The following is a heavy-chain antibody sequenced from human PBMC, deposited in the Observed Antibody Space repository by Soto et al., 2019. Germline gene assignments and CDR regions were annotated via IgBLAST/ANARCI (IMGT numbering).Heavy chain of an antibody. CDR3: TGEVASGY. CDR1: GFTVSTYG. Sequence: QVQLVESGGGVVQPGRSLRLSCAVSGFTVSTYGMQWVRQAPGKGLEWVAVISRDGGTKYYADSVKGRFTISRDNSSNTLLLEMNSLRADDMAVYYCTGEVASGYWGQGTLVTVSS. J-gene: IGHJ4*02. CDR2: ISRDGGTK. D-gene: IGHD2-8*02. V-gene: IGHV3-30*03.